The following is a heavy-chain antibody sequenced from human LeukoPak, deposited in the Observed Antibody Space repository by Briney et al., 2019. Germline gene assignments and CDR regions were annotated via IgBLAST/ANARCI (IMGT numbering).Heavy chain of an antibody. Sequence: GGSLRLSCAASGFTFDNYGMSWVRPAPGKGLEWVSGINWFGGSTGYADSVKGRFTIPRDKAKNFLYLQMNSLRAEDTAVYYRGRTYYEILTVYNPYFDYWGEGILVTVSS. CDR3: GRTYYEILTVYNPYFDY. V-gene: IGHV3-20*04. CDR2: INWFGGST. CDR1: GFTFDNYG. D-gene: IGHD3-9*01. J-gene: IGHJ4*02.